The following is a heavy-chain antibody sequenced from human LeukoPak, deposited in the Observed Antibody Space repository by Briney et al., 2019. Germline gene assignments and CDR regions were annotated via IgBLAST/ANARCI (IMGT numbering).Heavy chain of an antibody. V-gene: IGHV4-59*11. J-gene: IGHJ4*02. D-gene: IGHD1-26*01. Sequence: PSETLSLTCTVSGGSISSHYWSWIRQPPGKGLEWIGYIYYSGSTNYHPSLKSRVTISVDTSKNQFSLKLSSVTAADTAVYYCARVSGSYEDYWGQGTLVTVSS. CDR1: GGSISSHY. CDR3: ARVSGSYEDY. CDR2: IYYSGST.